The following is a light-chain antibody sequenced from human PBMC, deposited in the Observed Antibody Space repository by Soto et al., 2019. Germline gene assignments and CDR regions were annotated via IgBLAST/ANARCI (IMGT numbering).Light chain of an antibody. J-gene: IGKJ1*01. CDR1: QSVLYSANNKNY. V-gene: IGKV4-1*01. CDR2: WAS. CDR3: QQYYSFPWT. Sequence: DIVMTQSPDSLAVSLGERATINCESSQSVLYSANNKNYLAWYQQKPGQSPKLLIYWASTRESGVPDRFSGGGSGTDFTLTISNLQAEDVAVYYCQQYYSFPWTFGQGTKVEIK.